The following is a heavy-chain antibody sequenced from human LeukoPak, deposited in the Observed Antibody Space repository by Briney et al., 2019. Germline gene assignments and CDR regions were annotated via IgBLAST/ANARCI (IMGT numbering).Heavy chain of an antibody. Sequence: SETLSLTCTVSGGSISSYYWSWIRQPPGKGLEWIGYIYYSGSTNYNPSLKSRVTISVDTSKNQFSLKLSSVTAADTAVYYCARYLVGTMEDYWGQGTLVTVSS. D-gene: IGHD5-12*01. CDR2: IYYSGST. CDR1: GGSISSYY. V-gene: IGHV4-59*12. CDR3: ARYLVGTMEDY. J-gene: IGHJ4*02.